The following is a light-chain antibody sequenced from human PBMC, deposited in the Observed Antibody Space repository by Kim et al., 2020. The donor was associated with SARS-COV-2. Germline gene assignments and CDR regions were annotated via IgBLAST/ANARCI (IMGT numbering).Light chain of an antibody. V-gene: IGKV1-39*01. J-gene: IGKJ1*01. CDR2: AAS. CDR1: QSISSY. Sequence: DIQMTQSPSSLSASVGDRVTITCRASQSISSYLNWYQQKPGKAPKLLIYAASSLQSGVQSRFSGSGSGTDFTLTISSLQPEDFATYYCQQSYCTPRTFGQGTKVDIK. CDR3: QQSYCTPRT.